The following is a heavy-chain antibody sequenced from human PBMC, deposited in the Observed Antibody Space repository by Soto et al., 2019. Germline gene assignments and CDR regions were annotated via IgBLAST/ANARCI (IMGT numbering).Heavy chain of an antibody. CDR2: ISFDGSNK. CDR1: GFTFNYYP. J-gene: IGHJ6*02. V-gene: IGHV3-30-3*01. CDR3: ARLPGALVAVLYISPLDGREAMSDVDV. D-gene: IGHD6-19*01. Sequence: QMQLVESWGGVVQPGESLRLSCAASGFTFNYYPMHWVRQTPGTGLEWVAVISFDGSNKYYADSVKGRFTISRDNSNHMLYLPVNSLRAEDAAVYYCARLPGALVAVLYISPLDGREAMSDVDVWGQGTTVSVSS.